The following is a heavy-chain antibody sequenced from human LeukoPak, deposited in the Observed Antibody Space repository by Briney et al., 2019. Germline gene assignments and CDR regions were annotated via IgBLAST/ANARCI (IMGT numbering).Heavy chain of an antibody. CDR3: ARGMYYDFWSGYSSGHWFDP. V-gene: IGHV4-34*01. D-gene: IGHD3-3*01. Sequence: SETLSLTCAVYGGSFSGYYWSWIRQPPGKGLEWIGEINHSGSTNYNPSLKSRVTISVGTSKNQFSLKLSSVTAADTAVYYSARGMYYDFWSGYSSGHWFDPWGQGTLVTVSS. J-gene: IGHJ5*02. CDR2: INHSGST. CDR1: GGSFSGYY.